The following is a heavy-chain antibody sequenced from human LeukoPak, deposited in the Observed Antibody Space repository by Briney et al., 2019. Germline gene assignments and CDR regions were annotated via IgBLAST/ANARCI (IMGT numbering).Heavy chain of an antibody. D-gene: IGHD3-10*01. V-gene: IGHV3-11*01. CDR1: GFTFSDYY. J-gene: IGHJ6*02. CDR3: ARDYYGSGTMDV. CDR2: ISSGSTI. Sequence: GGSLRLSCAASGFTFSDYYMSWIRQAPGKGLEWVSHISSGSTIYYADSVKGRFTISRDNTKNSLYLQMNSLRAEDTAVYYCARDYYGSGTMDVWGQGTTVTVPS.